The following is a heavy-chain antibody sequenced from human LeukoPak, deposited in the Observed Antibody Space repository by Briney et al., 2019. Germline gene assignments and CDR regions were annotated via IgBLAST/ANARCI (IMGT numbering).Heavy chain of an antibody. Sequence: SQTLSLTCTVSGGSISSGGYYWSWIRQHPGKGLEWIGYIYYSGSTYYNPSLKSRVTISVDTSKNQFSLKLSSVTAADTAVYYCARYDKFQLAMDVWGKGTTVTVSS. CDR2: IYYSGST. V-gene: IGHV4-31*03. D-gene: IGHD2-2*01. J-gene: IGHJ6*04. CDR3: ARYDKFQLAMDV. CDR1: GGSISSGGYY.